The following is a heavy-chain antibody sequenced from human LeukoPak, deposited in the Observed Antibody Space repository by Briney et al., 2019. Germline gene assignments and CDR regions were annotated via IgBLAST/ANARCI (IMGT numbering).Heavy chain of an antibody. J-gene: IGHJ4*02. CDR2: ISGSGGST. CDR1: GFTFSSYA. Sequence: GGSLRLSCAASGFTFSSYAMSWVRQAPGKGLEWVSAISGSGGSTYYADFVKGRFTISRDNSKNTLYLQMNSLRAEDTAVYYCAKSPYGDFEFDYWGQGTLVTVSS. CDR3: AKSPYGDFEFDY. V-gene: IGHV3-23*01. D-gene: IGHD4-17*01.